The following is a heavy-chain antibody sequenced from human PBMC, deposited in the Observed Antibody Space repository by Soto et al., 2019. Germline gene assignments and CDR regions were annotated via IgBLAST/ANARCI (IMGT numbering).Heavy chain of an antibody. CDR1: GFNFSKHA. CDR2: ISGSGGGA. Sequence: EVQLLESGGDLVQPGGSLRLSCAASGFNFSKHAMGWVRQAPGKGLEWVSGISGSGGGAKYADSVKGLFTISRDYSRHTLYLQRSSLRVEDTAVYSCARDFRAGGLIVHDYWGQGTLVTVSS. CDR3: ARDFRAGGLIVHDY. V-gene: IGHV3-23*01. J-gene: IGHJ4*02. D-gene: IGHD6-13*01.